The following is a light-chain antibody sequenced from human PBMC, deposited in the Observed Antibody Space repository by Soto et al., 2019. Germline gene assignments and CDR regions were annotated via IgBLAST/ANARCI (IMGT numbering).Light chain of an antibody. J-gene: IGLJ1*01. CDR1: ISDVGSYNY. CDR3: SSYTSSSTL. V-gene: IGLV2-14*01. Sequence: QSVLPQPSSVSGSPVQSITISCTGTISDVGSYNYVSWYQQHPGKAPKLMIYEVSDRPSGISSRFSGSKSGNTASLTISGLQTEDEADYYCSSYTSSSTLFGTGTKVTVL. CDR2: EVS.